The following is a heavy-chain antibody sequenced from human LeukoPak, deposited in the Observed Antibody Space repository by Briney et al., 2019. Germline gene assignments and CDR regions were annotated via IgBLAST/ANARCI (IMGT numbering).Heavy chain of an antibody. Sequence: SETLSLTCTVSGGSISSYYWSWIRQPPGKGLEWIGYIYYSGSTNYNPSLKSRVTISVDTSKNQFSLKLSSVTAADTAVYYCARPRWGDYGDSYFDYWGQGTLVTVSS. CDR2: IYYSGST. CDR1: GGSISSYY. CDR3: ARPRWGDYGDSYFDY. V-gene: IGHV4-59*08. J-gene: IGHJ4*02. D-gene: IGHD4-17*01.